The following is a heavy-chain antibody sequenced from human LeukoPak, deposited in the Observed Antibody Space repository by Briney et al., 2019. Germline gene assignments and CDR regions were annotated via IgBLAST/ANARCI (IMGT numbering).Heavy chain of an antibody. CDR2: ISRSSSTI. CDR1: GFTFSTNS. Sequence: GGSLRLSCAVSGFTFSTNSMNWVRQAPGKGLEWVSYISRSSSTIHYADSVKGRFTISRDNAKSSLFLQMNSLRAEDTAVYYCARDGGATMVRGVATYDSWGQGTLVTVSS. D-gene: IGHD3-10*01. J-gene: IGHJ4*02. V-gene: IGHV3-48*04. CDR3: ARDGGATMVRGVATYDS.